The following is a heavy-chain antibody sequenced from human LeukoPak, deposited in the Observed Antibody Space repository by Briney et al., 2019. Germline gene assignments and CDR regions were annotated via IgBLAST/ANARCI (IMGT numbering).Heavy chain of an antibody. V-gene: IGHV7-4-1*02. CDR1: GYTFTNYT. D-gene: IGHD3-22*01. J-gene: IGHJ4*02. CDR2: INTDTGNP. Sequence: ASVKVSCKASGYTFTNYTLNLVRQPPGQGLEWMGWINTDTGNPTYAQGFIGRFVFSLDSSVTTAYLQISSLKGEGTAVYFCTRGYDTTGYFSYWGQGTLVTVSS. CDR3: TRGYDTTGYFSY.